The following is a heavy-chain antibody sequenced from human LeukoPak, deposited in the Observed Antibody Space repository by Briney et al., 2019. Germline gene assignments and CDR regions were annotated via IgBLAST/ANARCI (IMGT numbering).Heavy chain of an antibody. CDR3: ARHSRYYGSGSYGWFDP. Sequence: PSETLSLTCAVYGGSFSGYYWSWIRQPPGKGLEWIGEINHSGSTNYNPSLKSRVTISVDTSKNQFSLRLSSVTAADTAVYYCARHSRYYGSGSYGWFDPWGQGTLVTVSS. V-gene: IGHV4-34*01. J-gene: IGHJ5*02. D-gene: IGHD3-10*01. CDR1: GGSFSGYY. CDR2: INHSGST.